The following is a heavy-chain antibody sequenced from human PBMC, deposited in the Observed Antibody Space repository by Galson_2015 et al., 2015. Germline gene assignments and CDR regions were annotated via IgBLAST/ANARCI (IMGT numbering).Heavy chain of an antibody. Sequence: AMRPACAGSGFTFGAYAMIWVRQGPGGGLEWVSSVGGGGDTYYADSVKGRSTISRDNSENALFLQMNSLRAEDTAVYYCAHADLHSAYDLDSCGQGTLVTVSS. CDR1: GFTFGAYA. CDR2: VGGGGDT. V-gene: IGHV3-23*01. CDR3: AHADLHSAYDLDS. J-gene: IGHJ4*02. D-gene: IGHD5-12*01.